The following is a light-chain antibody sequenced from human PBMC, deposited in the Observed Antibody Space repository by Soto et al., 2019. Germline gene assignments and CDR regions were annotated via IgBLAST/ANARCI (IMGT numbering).Light chain of an antibody. J-gene: IGKJ4*01. V-gene: IGKV1-12*01. CDR1: QGINNW. Sequence: DLQMTQSPSSVSASVGDRVTITCRASQGINNWLAWYQQKPGKPPKLLIYAASSLHSGVPSRFSGSGSGTDFTLTISSLQPEDFATYYCQQANNFPRTFGGGTKVEIK. CDR3: QQANNFPRT. CDR2: AAS.